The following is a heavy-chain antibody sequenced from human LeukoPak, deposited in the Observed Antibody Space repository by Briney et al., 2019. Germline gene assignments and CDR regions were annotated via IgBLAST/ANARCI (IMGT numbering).Heavy chain of an antibody. CDR1: GGSISSGGYY. CDR2: IYYSGST. V-gene: IGHV4-31*03. J-gene: IGHJ6*03. D-gene: IGHD3-22*01. Sequence: SQTLSLTCTVSGGSISSGGYYWSWIRQHPGKGLEWIGYIYYSGSTYYHPSLKSRVTISVDTSKNQFSLKLSSVTAADTAVYYCARAPRSWYYDSSGYPHYYYYYMDVWGKGTTVTVSS. CDR3: ARAPRSWYYDSSGYPHYYYYYMDV.